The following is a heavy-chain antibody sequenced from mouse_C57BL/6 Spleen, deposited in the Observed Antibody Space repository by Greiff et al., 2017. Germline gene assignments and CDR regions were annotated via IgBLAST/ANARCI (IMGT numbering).Heavy chain of an antibody. CDR3: ARRYGSSLYYFDY. Sequence: QVQLQQSGAELVMPGASVKLSCKASGYTFTSYWMHWVKQRPGQGLEWIGEIDPSDSYTNYNQKFKGKSTLTVDKSSSTAYMQLSSLTSEDSAVYYCARRYGSSLYYFDYWGQGTTLTVSS. CDR2: IDPSDSYT. D-gene: IGHD1-1*01. CDR1: GYTFTSYW. J-gene: IGHJ2*01. V-gene: IGHV1-69*01.